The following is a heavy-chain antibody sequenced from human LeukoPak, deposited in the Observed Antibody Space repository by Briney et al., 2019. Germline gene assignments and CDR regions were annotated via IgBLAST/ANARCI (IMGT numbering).Heavy chain of an antibody. CDR2: IIPIFGTK. CDR3: ARDRIPAAPSYSYFYMDV. J-gene: IGHJ6*03. V-gene: IGHV1-69*05. D-gene: IGHD6-13*01. CDR1: GGDLSRYG. Sequence: SVKVSCKASGGDLSRYGISWVRLGPGQGLEWMGGIIPIFGTKNYAQRFQGRVTITTDESTSAVYMELSSLRSEDTAVYYCARDRIPAAPSYSYFYMDVWGKGTTVTVSS.